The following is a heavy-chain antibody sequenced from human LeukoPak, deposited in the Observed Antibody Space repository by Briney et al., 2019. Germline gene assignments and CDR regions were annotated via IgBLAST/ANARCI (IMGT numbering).Heavy chain of an antibody. CDR2: ISAYNGNT. D-gene: IGHD6-13*01. Sequence: ASVRVSCKASGYTFTTYGISWVRQAPGQGVEWMGWISAYNGNTNYAQKLQGRVTMTTDTSTSTAYMELRSLRSDDTAVYYCARDAGYQPNYYYYYGMDVWGQGTTVTVSS. CDR1: GYTFTTYG. CDR3: ARDAGYQPNYYYYYGMDV. J-gene: IGHJ6*02. V-gene: IGHV1-18*01.